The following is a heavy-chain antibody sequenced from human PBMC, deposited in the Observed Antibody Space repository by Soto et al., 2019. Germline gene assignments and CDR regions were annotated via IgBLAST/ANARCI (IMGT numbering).Heavy chain of an antibody. J-gene: IGHJ4*02. CDR2: VYWDDDK. CDR1: GFSLTTSGVG. CDR3: AHRSSCNGGNCYTFDY. V-gene: IGHV2-5*02. Sequence: QITLKESGPTLVKPTQPLTLTCTFSGFSLTTSGVGVGWIRQPPGKSLEWLALVYWDDDKLYSPSLESRLTITKDTSKNQVVLTMTSMDTVDTATYYCAHRSSCNGGNCYTFDYWGQGIMVTVSS. D-gene: IGHD2-15*01.